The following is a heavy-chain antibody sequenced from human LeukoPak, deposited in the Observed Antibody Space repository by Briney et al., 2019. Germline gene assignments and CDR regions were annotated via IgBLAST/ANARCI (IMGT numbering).Heavy chain of an antibody. D-gene: IGHD6-19*01. Sequence: GGSLRLSCAASGFTVSSNYMSWVRQAPGKGLEWVSVIYSGGSTYYADSVKGRSTISRDNSKNTLYLQMNSLRAEDTAVYYCARPTYSSGWAFDYWGQGTLVTVSS. V-gene: IGHV3-66*01. J-gene: IGHJ4*02. CDR1: GFTVSSNY. CDR2: IYSGGST. CDR3: ARPTYSSGWAFDY.